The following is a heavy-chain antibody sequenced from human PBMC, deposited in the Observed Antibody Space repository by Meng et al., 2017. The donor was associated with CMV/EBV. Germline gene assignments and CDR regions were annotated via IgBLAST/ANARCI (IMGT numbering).Heavy chain of an antibody. CDR3: AREGMVGYYYYYGMDV. V-gene: IGHV4-39*07. CDR1: GGSISSSSYY. Sequence: ETRSLTCTVSGGSISSSSYYWGWIRQPPGKGLEWIGSIYYSGSTYYNPSLKSRVTISVDTSKNQFSLKLSSVTAADTAVYYCAREGMVGYYYYYGMDVWGQGTTVTVSS. D-gene: IGHD1-26*01. CDR2: IYYSGST. J-gene: IGHJ6*02.